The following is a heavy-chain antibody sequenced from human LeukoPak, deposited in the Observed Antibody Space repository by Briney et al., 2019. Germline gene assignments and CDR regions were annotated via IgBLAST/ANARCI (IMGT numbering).Heavy chain of an antibody. CDR3: ARGLYDCSSTSCYFGFDP. CDR2: ISSSSTTI. CDR1: GFTFSTYA. D-gene: IGHD2-2*01. J-gene: IGHJ5*02. V-gene: IGHV3-48*01. Sequence: PGRSLRLSCAASGFTFSTYAMHWVRQAPGKGLEWVSYISSSSTTIYYADSVKGRFTISRDNAKNSLYLQMNSLRAEDTAVYYCARGLYDCSSTSCYFGFDPWGQGTLVTVSS.